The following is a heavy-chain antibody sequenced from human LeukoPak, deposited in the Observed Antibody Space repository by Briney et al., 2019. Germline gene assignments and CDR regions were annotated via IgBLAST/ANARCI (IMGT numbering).Heavy chain of an antibody. CDR2: IYSGGST. CDR3: ANVAGYSSGWYQTDY. CDR1: GFTVSSNY. V-gene: IGHV3-66*01. D-gene: IGHD6-19*01. J-gene: IGHJ4*02. Sequence: GGSLRLSCAASGFTVSSNYMTWVRQAPGKGLEWVSVIYSGGSTYYADSVKGGFTISRDNSKNTLYLQMNSLRAEDTAVYYCANVAGYSSGWYQTDYWGQGTLATVSS.